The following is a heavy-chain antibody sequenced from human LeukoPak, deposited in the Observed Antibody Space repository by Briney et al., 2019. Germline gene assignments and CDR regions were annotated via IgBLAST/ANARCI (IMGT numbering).Heavy chain of an antibody. CDR1: GGSFSGYY. J-gene: IGHJ6*03. CDR3: ARDSPYYYGSGSATYYMDV. V-gene: IGHV4-34*01. D-gene: IGHD3-10*01. Sequence: PSETLCLTCAVYGGSFSGYYWGWIRETPGEGLEWSGGINHSGRANYNPSLKSRVTISVDTSKNQFSLKLSSVTAADTAVYYCARDSPYYYGSGSATYYMDVWGKGTTVTISS. CDR2: INHSGRA.